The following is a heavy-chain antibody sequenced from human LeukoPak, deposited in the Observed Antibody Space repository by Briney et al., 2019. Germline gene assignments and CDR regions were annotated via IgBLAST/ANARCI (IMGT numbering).Heavy chain of an antibody. CDR1: GFTFSSYA. J-gene: IGHJ4*02. CDR3: AKDDYDSSGYGDY. V-gene: IGHV3-23*01. CDR2: ISGSGGST. D-gene: IGHD3-22*01. Sequence: GGSLRLSCAASGFTFSSYAMSWVRQAPGKGLEWVSAISGSGGSTNYADSVKGRFTISRDNSKNTLYLQMNSLRAEDTAVYYCAKDDYDSSGYGDYWGQGTLVTVSS.